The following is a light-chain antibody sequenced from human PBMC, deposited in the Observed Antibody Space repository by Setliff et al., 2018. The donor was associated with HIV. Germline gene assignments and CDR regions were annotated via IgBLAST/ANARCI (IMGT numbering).Light chain of an antibody. J-gene: IGKJ4*01. CDR1: QSVGSTY. CDR2: GAS. V-gene: IGKV3-20*01. Sequence: EIVLTQSPGTLSLSPGEGATLSCRASQSVGSTYLAWYQQKPGQAPRRLIYGASSRATGIPDRFSGSGSGTDFTLTISRLEPEDFAVYYCQQYGTSLLTFGGGTKVDIK. CDR3: QQYGTSLLT.